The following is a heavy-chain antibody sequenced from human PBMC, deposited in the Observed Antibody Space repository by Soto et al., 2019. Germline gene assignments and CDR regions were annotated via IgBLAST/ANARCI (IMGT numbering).Heavy chain of an antibody. CDR2: ISSSGSTI. J-gene: IGHJ4*02. Sequence: LSLTCAASGFTFSDYYMSWIRQAPGKGLEWVSYISSSGSTIYYADSVKGRFTISRDNAKNSLYLQMNSLRAEDTAVYYCNRPAAIRVSDYWGQGTLVTVSS. CDR1: GFTFSDYY. CDR3: NRPAAIRVSDY. V-gene: IGHV3-11*01. D-gene: IGHD2-2*01.